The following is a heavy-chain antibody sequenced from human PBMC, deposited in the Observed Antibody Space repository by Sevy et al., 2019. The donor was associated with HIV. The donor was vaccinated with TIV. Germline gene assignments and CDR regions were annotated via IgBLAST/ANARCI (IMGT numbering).Heavy chain of an antibody. J-gene: IGHJ6*02. D-gene: IGHD3-3*01. CDR1: GYSXXXXG. CDR2: ISAXXXXT. Sequence: ASVKVSCKTSGYSXXXXGISWVRQAXGQGXEWMGWISAXXXXTDYRQMFRGRVTMTTDESTNTAYMELRRRTSDDTAXXXXARHRPQGVVIIPGSGYXYGADFWGQGTMVTVSS. CDR3: ARHRPQGVVIIPGSGYXYGADF. V-gene: IGHV1-18*01.